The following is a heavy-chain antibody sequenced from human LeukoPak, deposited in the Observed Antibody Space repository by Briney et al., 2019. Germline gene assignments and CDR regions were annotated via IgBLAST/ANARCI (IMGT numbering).Heavy chain of an antibody. CDR2: ISGSGGST. CDR3: ARSPIVGTTGDAFDI. D-gene: IGHD1-26*01. J-gene: IGHJ3*02. CDR1: GFTFSSYA. Sequence: GGSLRLSCAASGFTFSSYAVSWVRQAPGKGLEWVSAISGSGGSTYYADSVKGRFTISRDNSKNTLYLQMNSLRAEDTAVYYCARSPIVGTTGDAFDIWGQGTMVTVSS. V-gene: IGHV3-23*01.